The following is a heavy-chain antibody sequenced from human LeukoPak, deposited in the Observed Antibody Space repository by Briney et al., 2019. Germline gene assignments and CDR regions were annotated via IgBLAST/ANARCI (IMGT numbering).Heavy chain of an antibody. V-gene: IGHV3-23*01. J-gene: IGHJ4*02. Sequence: GGSLRLSCAASGFTFSSYDMSWVRQAPGKGLEWVSAISGSGGSTYYADSVKVRFTISRDNSKNTLYLQMNSLRAEDTAVYYCAKGTHYYDFWSGYYFDYWGQGTLVTVSS. D-gene: IGHD3-3*01. CDR2: ISGSGGST. CDR1: GFTFSSYD. CDR3: AKGTHYYDFWSGYYFDY.